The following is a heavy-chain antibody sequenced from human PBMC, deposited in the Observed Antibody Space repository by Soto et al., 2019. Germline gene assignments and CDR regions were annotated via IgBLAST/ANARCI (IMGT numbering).Heavy chain of an antibody. J-gene: IGHJ4*02. CDR1: GYPFTTYY. V-gene: IGHV1-2*02. D-gene: IGHD3-10*01. CDR2: IDPRSGGT. CDR3: ATDDYGIFPY. Sequence: ASVKVSCKVSGYPFTTYYIHWVRQAPGQGLEWMGWIDPRSGGTVYEQKFQGRVTMTRDTSISTVYMDLSGLTSDDTALYYCATDDYGIFPYWGQGSLVTVLL.